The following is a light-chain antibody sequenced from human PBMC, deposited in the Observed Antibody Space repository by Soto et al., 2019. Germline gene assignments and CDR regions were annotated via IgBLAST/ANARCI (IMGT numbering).Light chain of an antibody. J-gene: IGKJ5*01. Sequence: EIVLTQSPSTVSLSPVEIATLSCKASHNVSSYLAWYQQKPGLAPRLLIYDASNRAAGIPARFSGSGSGTDFTLTISSLEPEDFAVYYCQQRSYWPITFGQGTRLEIK. CDR2: DAS. V-gene: IGKV3-11*01. CDR1: HNVSSY. CDR3: QQRSYWPIT.